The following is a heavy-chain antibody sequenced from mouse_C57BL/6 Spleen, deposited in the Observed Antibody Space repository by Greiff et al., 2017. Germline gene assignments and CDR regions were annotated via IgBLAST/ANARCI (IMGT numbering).Heavy chain of an antibody. D-gene: IGHD3-2*02. CDR1: GYAFSSSW. Sequence: VQLQQSGPELVKPGASVKISCKASGYAFSSSWMNWVKQRPGKGLEWIGRIYPGEGDTNYNGKFKGKATLTADKSSSTAYMQLSSLTSEDSAVYFWARSVDSSGYGFAYWGQGTLVTVSA. V-gene: IGHV1-82*01. CDR3: ARSVDSSGYGFAY. CDR2: IYPGEGDT. J-gene: IGHJ3*01.